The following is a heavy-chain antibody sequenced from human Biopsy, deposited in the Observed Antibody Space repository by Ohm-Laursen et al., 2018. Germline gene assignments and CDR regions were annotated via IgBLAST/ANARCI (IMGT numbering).Heavy chain of an antibody. V-gene: IGHV1-69*13. CDR1: GGPFSSYA. CDR2: IIAMFGTA. J-gene: IGHJ4*02. CDR3: ARHCYYYDSSPLEY. Sequence: SVKVSCKASGGPFSSYAVPWVRQAPGQGLEWMGGIIAMFGTADYAQRFQGRVTITADESTSTAYMELSSLRSEDTAIYYCARHCYYYDSSPLEYWGQGTLVTVSS. D-gene: IGHD3-22*01.